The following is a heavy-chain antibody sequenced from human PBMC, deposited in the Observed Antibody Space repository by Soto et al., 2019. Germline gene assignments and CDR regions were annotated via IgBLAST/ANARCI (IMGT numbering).Heavy chain of an antibody. Sequence: QVQLQESGPGLVKPSQTLSLTCSVSGGAINNRDYYWSWIRQHPGKGLEWIGNIFYSGSTDYNPSLHGRLTISIDTSKNEFSLKLTSVTAADTAVYYCARDRPAFKSFGSGMDVWGQGTTVTVSS. D-gene: IGHD3-16*01. CDR1: GGAINNRDYY. V-gene: IGHV4-31*03. J-gene: IGHJ6*02. CDR3: ARDRPAFKSFGSGMDV. CDR2: IFYSGST.